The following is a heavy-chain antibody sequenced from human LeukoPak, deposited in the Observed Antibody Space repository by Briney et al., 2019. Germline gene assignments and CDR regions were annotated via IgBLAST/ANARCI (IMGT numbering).Heavy chain of an antibody. D-gene: IGHD6-13*01. Sequence: GGSLRLSCAASGFTFSNAWMSWVRQAPGKGLEWVGRIKSKTDGGATDYAAPVKGRFTISRDDSKNTLFLQMNSLKTEDTAVYYCTTTSSGWSDWFDPWGQGTLVTVSS. CDR3: TTTSSGWSDWFDP. J-gene: IGHJ5*02. V-gene: IGHV3-15*01. CDR2: IKSKTDGGAT. CDR1: GFTFSNAW.